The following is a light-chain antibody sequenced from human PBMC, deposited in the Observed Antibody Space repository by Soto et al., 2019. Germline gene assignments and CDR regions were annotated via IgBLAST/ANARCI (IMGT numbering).Light chain of an antibody. CDR1: QSVNSNY. J-gene: IGKJ2*01. CDR2: GTS. Sequence: EIVLTQSPGTLSLSPGERATLSCRASQSVNSNYLAWYHQKPGQAPRLLIYGTSSRATGIPDRFSGSGSGTDFTLPISRLEPEDFAVYYCQQYGSSPLYTFGQGTKLEIK. CDR3: QQYGSSPLYT. V-gene: IGKV3-20*01.